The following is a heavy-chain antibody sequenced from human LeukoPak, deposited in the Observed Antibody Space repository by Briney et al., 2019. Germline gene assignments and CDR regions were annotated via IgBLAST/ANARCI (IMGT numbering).Heavy chain of an antibody. V-gene: IGHV3-23*01. J-gene: IGHJ4*02. CDR2: ISGSGDNT. CDR1: GFIFSSYV. CDR3: AKGSYYDSSGSFYFDY. Sequence: GGSLRLSCAASGFIFSSYVMSWVRQAPGKGLEWVSGISGSGDNTYYADSVKGRFTISRDNSKNTLYVQVNSLGTEDTAAYYCAKGSYYDSSGSFYFDYWGQGTLVTVSS. D-gene: IGHD3-22*01.